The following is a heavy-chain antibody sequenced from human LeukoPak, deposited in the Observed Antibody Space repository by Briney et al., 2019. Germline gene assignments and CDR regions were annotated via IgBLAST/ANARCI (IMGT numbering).Heavy chain of an antibody. J-gene: IGHJ5*02. CDR2: ISAYNGNT. CDR3: ARDNSVGDNAWWFDP. V-gene: IGHV1-18*01. Sequence: EASVKVSCKASGYTFTSYGISWVRQAPGQGLEWMGWISAYNGNTNYAQKLQGRVTMTTDTSTSTAYMELRSLRSEDTAIYYCARDNSVGDNAWWFDPWGQGTLVTVSS. CDR1: GYTFTSYG. D-gene: IGHD1-26*01.